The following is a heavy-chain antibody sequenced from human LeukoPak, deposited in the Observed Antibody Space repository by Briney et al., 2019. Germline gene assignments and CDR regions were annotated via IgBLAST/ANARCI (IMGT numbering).Heavy chain of an antibody. V-gene: IGHV4-61*02. Sequence: PSQTLSLTCTVSNASISSDTYFWSWIRQPAGKGLQWIGRMSSTGRSDYNPSLKSRVTISIDTSKNQFSLKLSSVTAADTAVYYCARDEYDYGDYVGYFDYWGQGTLVTVSS. CDR2: MSSTGRS. D-gene: IGHD4-17*01. CDR1: NASISSDTYF. CDR3: ARDEYDYGDYVGYFDY. J-gene: IGHJ4*02.